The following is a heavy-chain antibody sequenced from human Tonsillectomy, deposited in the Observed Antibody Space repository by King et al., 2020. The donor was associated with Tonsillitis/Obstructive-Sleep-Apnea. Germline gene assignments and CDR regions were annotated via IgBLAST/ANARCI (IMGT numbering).Heavy chain of an antibody. CDR2: ITHSGSN. Sequence: VQLQQWGAGLLKPSETLSLTCAVYGGSFSGYYWSWIRQPPGKGLEWIGEITHSGSNNYNPSLKSRVTISVDTSKNQFSLNLSSVTAADTAVYYCARSTMFGVVITPLYFDFWGQGTLVAVSS. D-gene: IGHD3-3*01. V-gene: IGHV4-34*01. CDR3: ARSTMFGVVITPLYFDF. CDR1: GGSFSGYY. J-gene: IGHJ4*02.